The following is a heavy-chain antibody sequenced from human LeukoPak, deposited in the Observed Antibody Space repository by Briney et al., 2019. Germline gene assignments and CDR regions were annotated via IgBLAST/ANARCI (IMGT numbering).Heavy chain of an antibody. CDR2: ISRSGSTK. Sequence: PGGSLRLSCAASGFTFSDYNMRWIRQAPGKGLEWVSSISRSGSTKYYADSVKGRFTISRDNAKNSLFLQMDSLRAEDTAVYYCARVLRYCSGGNCYSGGLGYMDVWGKGTTVTISS. CDR1: GFTFSDYN. D-gene: IGHD2-15*01. V-gene: IGHV3-11*01. J-gene: IGHJ6*03. CDR3: ARVLRYCSGGNCYSGGLGYMDV.